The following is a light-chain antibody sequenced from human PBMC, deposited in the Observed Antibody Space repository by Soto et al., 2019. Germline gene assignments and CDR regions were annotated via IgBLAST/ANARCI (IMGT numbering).Light chain of an antibody. Sequence: ETVMTQSPATLSVSPGERATRSCRASQSVSSNLAWYQQKPGQPPRLLIYDISTRATGIPTRFSGSGSGTEFTLTISSLQSEDFAVYYCQQYNSRPLTFGGGTTVDIK. CDR3: QQYNSRPLT. J-gene: IGKJ4*01. CDR1: QSVSSN. CDR2: DIS. V-gene: IGKV3D-15*01.